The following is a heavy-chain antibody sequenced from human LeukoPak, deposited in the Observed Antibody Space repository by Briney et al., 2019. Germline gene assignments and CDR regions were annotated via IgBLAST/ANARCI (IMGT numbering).Heavy chain of an antibody. CDR1: GGTFSSYA. CDR3: ARVRGLNGSSWSSRLYYYYMDV. V-gene: IGHV1-69*13. D-gene: IGHD6-13*01. CDR2: IIPIFGTA. J-gene: IGHJ6*03. Sequence: ASVMVSCKASGGTFSSYAISWVRQAPGQGLEWMGGIIPIFGTANYAQKFQGRVTITADESTSTAYMELSSLRSEDTAVYYCARVRGLNGSSWSSRLYYYYMDVWGKGTTVTISS.